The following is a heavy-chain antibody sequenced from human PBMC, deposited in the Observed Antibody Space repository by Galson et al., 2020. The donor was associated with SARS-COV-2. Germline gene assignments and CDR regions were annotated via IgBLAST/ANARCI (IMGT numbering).Heavy chain of an antibody. V-gene: IGHV4-31*03. Sequence: SQILSLTCTVSGGSISSGGYYWSWIRQHPGKGLEWIGYIYYSGSTYYNPSLKSRVTISVDTSKNQFSLKLSSVTAADTAVYYCARFTYCSGGSCRKQDWYFDLWGRGTLVTVSS. CDR2: IYYSGST. J-gene: IGHJ2*01. D-gene: IGHD2-15*01. CDR1: GGSISSGGYY. CDR3: ARFTYCSGGSCRKQDWYFDL.